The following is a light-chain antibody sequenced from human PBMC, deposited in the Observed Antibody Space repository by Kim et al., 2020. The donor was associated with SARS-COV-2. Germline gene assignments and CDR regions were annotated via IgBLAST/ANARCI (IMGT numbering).Light chain of an antibody. V-gene: IGLV3-1*01. CDR2: QDS. Sequence: SVSPGQTASITCSGDKLGDKYACWYQQKPGQSPVLVIYQDSKRPSGIPARFSGSNSGNTATLTISGTQAMDEADYYCQAWDSSTVVFGTGTKVTVL. CDR3: QAWDSSTVV. J-gene: IGLJ1*01. CDR1: KLGDKY.